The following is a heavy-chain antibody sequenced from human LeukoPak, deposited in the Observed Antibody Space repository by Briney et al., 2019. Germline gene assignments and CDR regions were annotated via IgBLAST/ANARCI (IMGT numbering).Heavy chain of an antibody. CDR1: GYGFSDVY. Sequence: GASVKVSCKASGYGFSDVYFNWVRQAPGQGLEWMGWINPHSGATNYAQRFQGRVSMDASFDTAYMELSRLTSDDTAVYNCATSSTVTHTRDPWGQGTLVTVSS. D-gene: IGHD4-11*01. CDR2: INPHSGAT. CDR3: ATSSTVTHTRDP. V-gene: IGHV1-2*02. J-gene: IGHJ5*02.